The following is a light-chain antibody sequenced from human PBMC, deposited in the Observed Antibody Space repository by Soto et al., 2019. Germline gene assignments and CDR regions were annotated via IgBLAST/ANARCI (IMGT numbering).Light chain of an antibody. CDR1: RSISDW. V-gene: IGKV1-5*01. CDR3: LQYSSHSWT. Sequence: DIQMTQSPSTLSPSVGDRVTITCRASRSISDWLAWYQQKPGKAPKLLIFDASSLKSGVPSRFSGSGSGTELTLTISRLQPDDVATYYCLQYSSHSWTFGQGNKVEIK. J-gene: IGKJ1*01. CDR2: DAS.